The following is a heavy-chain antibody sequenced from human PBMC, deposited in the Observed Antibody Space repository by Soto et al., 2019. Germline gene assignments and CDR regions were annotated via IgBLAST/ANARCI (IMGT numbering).Heavy chain of an antibody. V-gene: IGHV4-34*01. Sequence: SETLSLTCAVYGGSFSGYYWSWIRQPPGKGLEWIGEINHSGSTNFNPSLKSRVTISVDTSKNQFSLKLSSVTAADTAVYYCARRVVAETGYYYYGMDVWGQGTTVPVSS. J-gene: IGHJ6*02. D-gene: IGHD2-15*01. CDR1: GGSFSGYY. CDR3: ARRVVAETGYYYYGMDV. CDR2: INHSGST.